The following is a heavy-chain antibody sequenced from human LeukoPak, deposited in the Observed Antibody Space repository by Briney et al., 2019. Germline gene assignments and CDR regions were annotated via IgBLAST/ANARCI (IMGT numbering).Heavy chain of an antibody. CDR1: GGSISSYY. CDR3: ARGPTTFSGSGSYLFDY. CDR2: IYYSGST. V-gene: IGHV4-59*01. Sequence: SETLSLTCTVSGGSISSYYWSWIRQPPGKGLEWIGYIYYSGSTKYNPSLKSRVTISVDTSKNQFSLKLSSVTAADTAVYYCARGPTTFSGSGSYLFDYWGQGTLVTASS. J-gene: IGHJ4*02. D-gene: IGHD1-26*01.